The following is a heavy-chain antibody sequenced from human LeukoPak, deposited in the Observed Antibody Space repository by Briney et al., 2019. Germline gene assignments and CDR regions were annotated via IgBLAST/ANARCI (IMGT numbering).Heavy chain of an antibody. CDR3: SRVHSSSRQGNPRVKNWFDS. D-gene: IGHD6-6*01. CDR2: MNPNGGNT. CDR1: GYTFTSYD. Sequence: GASVTVSFKASGYTFTSYDINWVWHATGQGLEWMGWMNPNGGNTGYAHKFQGRVSITSTTSISTAYMDLSSLSSEDTAVDYCSRVHSSSRQGNPRVKNWFDSWGQGTLVTVSS. V-gene: IGHV1-8*01. J-gene: IGHJ5*01.